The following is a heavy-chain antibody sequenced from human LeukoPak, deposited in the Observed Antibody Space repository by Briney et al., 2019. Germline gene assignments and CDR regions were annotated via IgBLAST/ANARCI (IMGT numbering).Heavy chain of an antibody. CDR1: GGSFSGYY. D-gene: IGHD2-15*01. J-gene: IGHJ5*02. V-gene: IGHV4-34*01. CDR3: ARRRRWRVVVAATPSPWFDP. CDR2: INHSGST. Sequence: PSETLSLTCAVYGGSFSGYYWSWIRQPPGKGLEWIGEINHSGSTNYNPSLKSRVTISVDTSKNQFSLKLSSVTAADTAVYYCARRRRWRVVVAATPSPWFDPWGQGTLVTVSS.